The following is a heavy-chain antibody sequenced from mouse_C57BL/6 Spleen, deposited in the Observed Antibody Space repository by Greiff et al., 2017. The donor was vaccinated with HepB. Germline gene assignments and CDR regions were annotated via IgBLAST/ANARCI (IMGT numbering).Heavy chain of an antibody. J-gene: IGHJ1*03. CDR1: GYTFTSYW. Sequence: QVQLKQPGAELVRPGSSVKLSCKASGYTFTSYWMHWVKQRPIQGLEWIGNIDPSDSETHYNQKFKDKATLTVDKSSSTAYMQLSSLTSEDSAVYYCARRLSYWYFDVWGTGTTVTVSS. CDR2: IDPSDSET. CDR3: ARRLSYWYFDV. D-gene: IGHD2-4*01. V-gene: IGHV1-52*01.